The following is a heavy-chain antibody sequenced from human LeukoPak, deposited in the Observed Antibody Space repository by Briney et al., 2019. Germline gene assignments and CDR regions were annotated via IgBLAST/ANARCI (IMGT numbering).Heavy chain of an antibody. V-gene: IGHV3-21*04. J-gene: IGHJ4*02. Sequence: GGSLRLSCAASGFTFSSYAMHWVRQAPGKGLKWVSGISESGAITHYADSVKGRFTISRDNAKNSLYLQMNSLRAEDTAVYYCARDMAVRGVIITYYFDYWGQGTLVTVSS. CDR1: GFTFSSYA. D-gene: IGHD3-10*01. CDR2: ISESGAIT. CDR3: ARDMAVRGVIITYYFDY.